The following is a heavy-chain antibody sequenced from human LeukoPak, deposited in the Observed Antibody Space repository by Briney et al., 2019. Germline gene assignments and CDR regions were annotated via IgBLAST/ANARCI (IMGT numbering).Heavy chain of an antibody. D-gene: IGHD1-26*01. J-gene: IGHJ2*01. CDR1: GFTFSTSA. V-gene: IGHV3-23*01. CDR3: AKDRTVGASYWYFDL. Sequence: GGSLRLSCVVSGFTFSTSAMSWVRQAPGKGLEWVSGISESGGSTYYADSVKGRFTSSRDNSKNTLYLQMNNLRAEDTAAYYCAKDRTVGASYWYFDLWGRGTLVTVSS. CDR2: ISESGGST.